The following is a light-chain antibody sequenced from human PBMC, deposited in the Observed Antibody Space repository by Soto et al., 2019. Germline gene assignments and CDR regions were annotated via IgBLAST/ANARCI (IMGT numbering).Light chain of an antibody. J-gene: IGKJ1*01. V-gene: IGKV2-28*01. CDR1: QSLLQSNGYNY. CDR2: FGS. Sequence: DIVMTQSPLSLPVTPGEPASISCNSSQSLLQSNGYNYLDWYLQKPGQSPQLLIYFGSYRASGVPDRFSGSGSGTDFTLKIRRVEAEDVAIYYFMQAQQTPPTFGQGTKVEIK. CDR3: MQAQQTPPT.